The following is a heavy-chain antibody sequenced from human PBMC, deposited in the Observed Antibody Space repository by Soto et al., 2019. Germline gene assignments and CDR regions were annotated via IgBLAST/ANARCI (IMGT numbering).Heavy chain of an antibody. V-gene: IGHV4-59*08. CDR3: ARHDVGNYDILTGYYGPRGPRSAFDI. Sequence: SETLSLTCTVSGGSISSYYWSWIRQPPGKGLEWIGYINYSGSTNYNPSLKSRVTISVATSNNQFPRKLSSVTAADTVVYYCARHDVGNYDILTGYYGPRGPRSAFDIWGQGTMVTVSS. J-gene: IGHJ3*02. CDR2: INYSGST. CDR1: GGSISSYY. D-gene: IGHD3-9*01.